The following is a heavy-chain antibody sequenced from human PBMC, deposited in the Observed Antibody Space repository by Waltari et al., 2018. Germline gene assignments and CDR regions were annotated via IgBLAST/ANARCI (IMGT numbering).Heavy chain of an antibody. CDR1: GGTFSSYA. J-gene: IGHJ6*03. CDR2: IIPIFGTA. CDR3: ARVLGMATHMDV. V-gene: IGHV1-69*05. Sequence: QVQLVQSGAEVKKPGSSVKVSCKASGGTFSSYAISWVRQAPGQGLEWMGGIIPIFGTANYAQKFQVRVTITTDESTSTAYMELSSLRSEDTAGYYCARVLGMATHMDVWGKGTTVTVSS. D-gene: IGHD2-15*01.